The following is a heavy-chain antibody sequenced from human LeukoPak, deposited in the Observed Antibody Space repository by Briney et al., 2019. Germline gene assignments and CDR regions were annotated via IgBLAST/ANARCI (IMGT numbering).Heavy chain of an antibody. V-gene: IGHV1-2*02. CDR3: ARGGYYYDSSGYYLPY. CDR2: INPNGGGT. CDR1: GYTFTGYY. J-gene: IGHJ4*02. Sequence: ASVTVSCMASGYTFTGYYMHWVRQAPGQGLEWMGWINPNGGGTNYAQKFQGRVTMTRDTSISTAYMELSRLRSDDTAVYYCARGGYYYDSSGYYLPYWGQGTLVTVSS. D-gene: IGHD3-22*01.